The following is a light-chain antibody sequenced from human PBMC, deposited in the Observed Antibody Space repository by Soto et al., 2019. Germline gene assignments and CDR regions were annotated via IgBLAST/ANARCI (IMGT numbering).Light chain of an antibody. CDR2: DTS. Sequence: IVFTQSQDSRAVSPGGSARLSCRSSQSLTNSFIAWYQQKPGQAPRLLIYDTSSRATGIPDRFSGSGSGTDFTLTIGRLEPEDFAVLFCQQYGTSRMSFGQGTRLEI. CDR1: QSLTNSF. J-gene: IGKJ5*01. CDR3: QQYGTSRMS. V-gene: IGKV3-20*01.